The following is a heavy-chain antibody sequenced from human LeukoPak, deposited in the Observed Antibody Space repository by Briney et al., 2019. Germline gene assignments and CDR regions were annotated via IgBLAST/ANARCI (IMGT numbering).Heavy chain of an antibody. CDR1: GFTFSSYA. J-gene: IGHJ4*02. D-gene: IGHD1-14*01. V-gene: IGHV3-30-3*02. Sequence: GGSLRLSCAASGFTFSSYAMHWVRQAPGKGLEWVAVISYDGSNKYYADSVKGRFTISRDNSKNTLYLQMNSLRAEDTAVFYCAKPNPPGPPTIDYWGQGTLVTVSS. CDR2: ISYDGSNK. CDR3: AKPNPPGPPTIDY.